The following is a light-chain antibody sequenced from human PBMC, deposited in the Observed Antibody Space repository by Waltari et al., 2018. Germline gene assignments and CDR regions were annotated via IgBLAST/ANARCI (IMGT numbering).Light chain of an antibody. CDR1: NLGDKC. CDR3: LTWDTNTAV. CDR2: QHY. Sequence: SYELSQPPSVSVSPGQTATINCSGDNLGDKCACWYHQKPGQSPGLVIYQHYKRPSGIPDRFSGSKSGNTASLTISGTQSMDEADYYCLTWDTNTAVFGGGTKLTVL. J-gene: IGLJ2*01. V-gene: IGLV3-1*01.